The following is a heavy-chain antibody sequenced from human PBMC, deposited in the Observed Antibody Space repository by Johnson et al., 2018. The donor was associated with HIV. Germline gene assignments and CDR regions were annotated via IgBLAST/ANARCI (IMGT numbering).Heavy chain of an antibody. V-gene: IGHV3-7*03. CDR3: AKQNRGAFDI. Sequence: EMQLVESGGGLVRPGESLRLSCVASGFTFSGYWMTWVRQAPGKGLEWVANIKQGGSEEYYVDSVKGRFTISRDNAKNSLYFQMNGLRAEDTAVYYCAKQNRGAFDIWGQGTMVTVSS. CDR1: GFTFSGYW. CDR2: IKQGGSEE. J-gene: IGHJ3*02. D-gene: IGHD1/OR15-1a*01.